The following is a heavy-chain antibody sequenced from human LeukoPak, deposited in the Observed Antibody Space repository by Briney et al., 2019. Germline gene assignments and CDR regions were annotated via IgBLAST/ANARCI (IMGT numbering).Heavy chain of an antibody. CDR3: ARDLMRASYGDWYFDL. D-gene: IGHD5-18*01. Sequence: GGSLRLSCAASGFTFSSYDMHWVRQATGKGLEWVSAIGTAGDTYYPGSVKGRFTISRENAKNSLYLQMNSLRAGDTAVYYCARDLMRASYGDWYFDLWRRGTLVTVSS. CDR2: IGTAGDT. CDR1: GFTFSSYD. V-gene: IGHV3-13*04. J-gene: IGHJ2*01.